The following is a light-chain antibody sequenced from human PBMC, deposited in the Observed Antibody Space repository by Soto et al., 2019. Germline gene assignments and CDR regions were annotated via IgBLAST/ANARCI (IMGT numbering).Light chain of an antibody. CDR1: QSVSSN. Sequence: EIVMTQSPATLSVSPGERDTLSCRASQSVSSNLAWYQQKPGQAPRLLIYGASTRATGIPARFSGSGSGTEFTLTISSLQSEDFAVYYCQQYNNWPPQVTFGQGTRLEIK. CDR2: GAS. V-gene: IGKV3-15*01. CDR3: QQYNNWPPQVT. J-gene: IGKJ5*01.